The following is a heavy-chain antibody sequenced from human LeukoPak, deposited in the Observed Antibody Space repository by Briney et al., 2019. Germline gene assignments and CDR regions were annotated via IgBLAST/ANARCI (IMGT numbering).Heavy chain of an antibody. Sequence: GRSLRLSCAASGFTFDDYAMHWVRQAPGKGLEWVSGISWNSGSIGYADSVKGRFTISRDNAKNSLYLQMNSLRAEDTALYSCAKALGGYCSGGSCYLGAFDIWGQGTMVTVSS. CDR2: ISWNSGSI. V-gene: IGHV3-9*01. D-gene: IGHD2-15*01. CDR1: GFTFDDYA. J-gene: IGHJ3*02. CDR3: AKALGGYCSGGSCYLGAFDI.